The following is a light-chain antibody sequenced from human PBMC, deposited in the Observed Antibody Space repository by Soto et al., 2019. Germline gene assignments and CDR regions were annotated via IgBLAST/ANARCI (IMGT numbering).Light chain of an antibody. J-gene: IGKJ1*01. Sequence: DIQMTQSPSSLSAAVGDRVTITFRASQTVTNYLYWYHQQPGKAPKLLIHSTSTLQTEVPSRFSGSGSGTDFTLTINSLQPEDFGTYYCQQSYSFPRTFGQGTKVDIK. V-gene: IGKV1-39*01. CDR2: STS. CDR3: QQSYSFPRT. CDR1: QTVTNY.